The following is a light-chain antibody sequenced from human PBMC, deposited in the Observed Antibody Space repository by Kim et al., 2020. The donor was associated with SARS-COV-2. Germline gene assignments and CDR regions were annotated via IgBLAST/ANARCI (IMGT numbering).Light chain of an antibody. CDR2: DNN. CDR3: GTWDSRLSVWV. CDR1: SSNIGNNY. Sequence: QSVLTQPPSVSAAPRQKVTISCSGSSSNIGNNYVSWYQQFPGTAPKLLIYDNNKRPSGIPDRFSGSKSGTSATLDITGLQTGDEAEYYCGTWDSRLSVWVFGGGTQLTVL. V-gene: IGLV1-51*01. J-gene: IGLJ3*02.